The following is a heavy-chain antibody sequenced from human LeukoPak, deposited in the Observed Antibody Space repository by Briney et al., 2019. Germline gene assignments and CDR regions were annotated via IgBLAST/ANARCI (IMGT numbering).Heavy chain of an antibody. Sequence: RGSLSLSCVASGFTYDDNAIHWVRQGPGRGVEGVSSIPWNSGDIGYADSVKGRFTVSRDNAKNSLYLKMSSLRPEDTALYYCAKDCYASANLWRYLASWGQGALVTVSS. CDR2: IPWNSGDI. CDR1: GFTYDDNA. J-gene: IGHJ4*02. CDR3: AKDCYASANLWRYLAS. D-gene: IGHD3-10*01. V-gene: IGHV3-9*01.